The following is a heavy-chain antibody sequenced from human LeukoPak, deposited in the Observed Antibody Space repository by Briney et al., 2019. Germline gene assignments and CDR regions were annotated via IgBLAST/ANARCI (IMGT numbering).Heavy chain of an antibody. CDR1: GGSISSYY. CDR3: ARGDDYKSTLFDY. Sequence: KPSETLSLTCTVSGGSISSYYWSWIRQPPGKGLDWIGYIYYSGSNNYNPSLKSRVTISVDTSKNQFSLKLSSATATDTAMYYCARGDDYKSTLFDYWGQGTLVTVSS. J-gene: IGHJ4*02. V-gene: IGHV4-59*01. CDR2: IYYSGSN. D-gene: IGHD5-12*01.